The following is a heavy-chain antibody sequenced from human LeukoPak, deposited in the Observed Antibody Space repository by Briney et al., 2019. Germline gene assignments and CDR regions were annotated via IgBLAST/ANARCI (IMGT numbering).Heavy chain of an antibody. V-gene: IGHV3-23*01. CDR2: ISGSGGST. CDR3: TVYSGSYFYGMDV. CDR1: GFTFSSYA. J-gene: IGHJ6*02. D-gene: IGHD1-26*01. Sequence: GGSLRLSCAASGFTFSSYAMSWVRQAPGKGLERVSAISGSGGSTYYADSVKGRFTISRDNSKNTLYLQINSLRAEDTAVYYCTVYSGSYFYGMDVWGQGTTVTVSS.